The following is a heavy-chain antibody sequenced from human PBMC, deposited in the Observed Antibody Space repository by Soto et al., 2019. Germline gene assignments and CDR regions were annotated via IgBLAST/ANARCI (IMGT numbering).Heavy chain of an antibody. Sequence: ASVKVSCKASGYTFTSYYMHWVRQAPGQGLEWIGIINPSGGSTSYAQKFQGRVTMTRDTSTSTVYMELSSLRSEDTAVYYCARGLEWLLPHDAFDIWGQGTMVTVSS. J-gene: IGHJ3*02. CDR3: ARGLEWLLPHDAFDI. CDR2: INPSGGST. D-gene: IGHD3-22*01. V-gene: IGHV1-46*01. CDR1: GYTFTSYY.